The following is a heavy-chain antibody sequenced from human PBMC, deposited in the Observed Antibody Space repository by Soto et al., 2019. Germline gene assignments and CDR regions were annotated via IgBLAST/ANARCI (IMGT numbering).Heavy chain of an antibody. J-gene: IGHJ3*02. CDR2: MSHSGGT. D-gene: IGHD1-1*01. CDR3: ARVERGTATTVVDAFDI. Sequence: QVQLQQWGAGLLKPSETLSLTCAVSGGFVSSGTYYWSWIRQPPGKGLEWIGEMSHSGGTHFNPSLTSRGTISVDTSMTRFYLKMRSVTAAATALYYCARVERGTATTVVDAFDIWGPGTMVTVSS. CDR1: GGFVSSGTYY. V-gene: IGHV4-34*01.